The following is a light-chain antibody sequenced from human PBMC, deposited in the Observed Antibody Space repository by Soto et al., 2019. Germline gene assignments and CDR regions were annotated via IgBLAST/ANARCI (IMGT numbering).Light chain of an antibody. V-gene: IGKV1-5*03. J-gene: IGKJ1*01. CDR3: QKYSSYSWT. CDR2: KAS. Sequence: DIQMTQSPSTLSAFVGDRVTITCRASQRIGSWLAWYQQKPGKAPKLMIYKASSPDSGVPSRFSGSGSGTEFTLTISSLQPDDFATYYCQKYSSYSWTFGQGTKVEIK. CDR1: QRIGSW.